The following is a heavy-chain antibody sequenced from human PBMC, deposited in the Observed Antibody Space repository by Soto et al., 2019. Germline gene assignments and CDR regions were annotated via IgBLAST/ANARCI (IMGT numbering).Heavy chain of an antibody. J-gene: IGHJ4*02. CDR1: GGSFSGYY. CDR3: VRGPNYLGY. CDR2: INHSGTT. V-gene: IGHV4-34*01. Sequence: QVHLQQWGAGLLKPSETLSLTCAVYGGSFSGYYWNWIRQPPGKGLEWIGEINHSGTTNYNPSLKSRVTISVNTSKNQFSLNLSSVTAADTAVYYCVRGPNYLGYWGQGTLVTVSS. D-gene: IGHD3-10*01.